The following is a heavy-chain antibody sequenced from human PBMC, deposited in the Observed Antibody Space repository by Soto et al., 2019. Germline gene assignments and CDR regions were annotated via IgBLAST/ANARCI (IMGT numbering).Heavy chain of an antibody. CDR2: ISNDGSNE. CDR1: GFTFRWFG. CDR3: AKGGGGGLFDP. D-gene: IGHD2-15*01. J-gene: IGHJ5*02. V-gene: IGHV3-30*18. Sequence: GGSLRLSCAGSGFTFRWFGMNWVRQAPGKGLEWVARISNDGSNEYYVDSVKGRFTISRDNSKNTLYLQMDSLRAEDTAVYYCAKGGGGGLFDPWGQGTMVTVSS.